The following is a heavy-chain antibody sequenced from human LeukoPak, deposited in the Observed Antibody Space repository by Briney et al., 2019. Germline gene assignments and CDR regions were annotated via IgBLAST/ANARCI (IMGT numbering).Heavy chain of an antibody. CDR3: TTLVAATPDY. CDR1: GFTFSSYE. J-gene: IGHJ4*02. D-gene: IGHD2-15*01. V-gene: IGHV3-15*01. Sequence: TGGSLRLSCAASGFTFSSYEMNWVRQAPGKGLEWVGRIKSKTDGGTTDYAAPVKGRFTISRDDSKNTLYLQMNSLKTEDTAVYYCTTLVAATPDYWGQGTLVTVSS. CDR2: IKSKTDGGTT.